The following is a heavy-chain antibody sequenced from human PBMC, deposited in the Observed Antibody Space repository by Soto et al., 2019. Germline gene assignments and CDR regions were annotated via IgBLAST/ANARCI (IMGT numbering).Heavy chain of an antibody. CDR1: GGSFSGYY. CDR2: INHSGST. CDR3: ARDLDYGSGSKVDV. D-gene: IGHD3-10*01. J-gene: IGHJ6*02. V-gene: IGHV4-34*01. Sequence: SETLSLTCAVYGGSFSGYYWSWIRQPPGKGLEWIGEINHSGSTNYNPSLKSRVTISVDTSKNQFSLKLSSVTAADTAVYYCARDLDYGSGSKVDVWGQGTTVTVSS.